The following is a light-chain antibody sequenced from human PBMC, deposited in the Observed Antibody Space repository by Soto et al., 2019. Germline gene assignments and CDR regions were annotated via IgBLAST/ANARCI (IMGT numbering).Light chain of an antibody. CDR2: AAS. CDR1: QGINNY. Sequence: DIQLTQSPSFLSASVGDRVTITCRASQGINNYLAWYQQKPGKAPKLLIYAASTLQSGVPSRFSGSGSGTEFTLTISRLQPEDFATYYCQQLNSYPRITFGQGTRLEIK. CDR3: QQLNSYPRIT. J-gene: IGKJ5*01. V-gene: IGKV1-9*01.